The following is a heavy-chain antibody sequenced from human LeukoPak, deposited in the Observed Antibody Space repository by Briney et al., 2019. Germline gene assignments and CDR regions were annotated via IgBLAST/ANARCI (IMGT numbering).Heavy chain of an antibody. CDR2: INPNSGGT. CDR3: ASGDWFDP. V-gene: IGHV1-2*06. Sequence: ASVKVSCKASGYTFTSYGISWVRQAPGQGLEWMGRINPNSGGTNYAQKFQGRVTMTRDTSISTAYMELRRLRSDDTAVYYCASGDWFDPWGQGTLVTVSS. J-gene: IGHJ5*02. CDR1: GYTFTSYG.